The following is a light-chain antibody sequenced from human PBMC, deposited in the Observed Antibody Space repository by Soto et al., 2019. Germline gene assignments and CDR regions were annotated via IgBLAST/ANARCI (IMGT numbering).Light chain of an antibody. J-gene: IGLJ2*01. CDR3: QTWATGTVV. V-gene: IGLV4-69*02. CDR1: SGHSSYA. CDR2: LNSDGSH. Sequence: QAVLTQSPSASASLGASVRLTCTLSSGHSSYAIAWHQQLPEKGPRFLMRLNSDGSHTKGDGIPDRFSGSSSGAERYLAISSLQSEDEADYYCQTWATGTVVFGGGTKLTVL.